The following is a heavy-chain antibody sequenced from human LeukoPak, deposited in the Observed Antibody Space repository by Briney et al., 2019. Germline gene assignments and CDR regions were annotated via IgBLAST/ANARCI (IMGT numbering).Heavy chain of an antibody. Sequence: ASVKVSCKVSGYTLTELSMHWVRQAPGKGLEWMGGFDPEDGETIYAQKFQGRVTMTEDTSTDTAYMELSSLSSEDTAVYYCAVYPLRLGELSMSLSDAFDIWGQGTMVTVSS. CDR3: AVYPLRLGELSMSLSDAFDI. CDR1: GYTLTELS. J-gene: IGHJ3*02. V-gene: IGHV1-24*01. D-gene: IGHD3-16*02. CDR2: FDPEDGET.